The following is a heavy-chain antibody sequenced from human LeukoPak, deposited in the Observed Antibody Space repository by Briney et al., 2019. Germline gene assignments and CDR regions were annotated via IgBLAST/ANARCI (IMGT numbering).Heavy chain of an antibody. D-gene: IGHD3-10*01. CDR2: IRYDGSNK. V-gene: IGHV3-30*02. Sequence: PGGSLRLSCAPSGFTFSDYYMSWIRQAPGKGLEWVAFIRYDGSNKYYADSVKGRFTISRDNSKNTLYVQMNSLRPEDTAIYYCAKDLSLGGSGSLDPWGQGTLVTVSS. CDR3: AKDLSLGGSGSLDP. J-gene: IGHJ5*02. CDR1: GFTFSDYY.